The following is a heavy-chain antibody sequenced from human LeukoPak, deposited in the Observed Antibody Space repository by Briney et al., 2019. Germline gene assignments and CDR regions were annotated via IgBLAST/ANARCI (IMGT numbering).Heavy chain of an antibody. V-gene: IGHV1-18*04. CDR1: GYTFTSYG. J-gene: IGHJ4*02. CDR3: ARAPRVRGVIIAFDY. D-gene: IGHD3-10*01. CDR2: ISAYNGNT. Sequence: EASVKVSCKASGYTFTSYGISWVRQAPGQGLEWMGWISAYNGNTNYAQKLQGRVTMTTDTSTCTAYMELRSLRSDDTAVYYCARAPRVRGVIIAFDYWGQGTLVTVSS.